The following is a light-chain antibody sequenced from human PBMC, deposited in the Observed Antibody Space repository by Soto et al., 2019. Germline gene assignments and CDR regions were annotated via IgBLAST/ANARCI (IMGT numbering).Light chain of an antibody. J-gene: IGLJ1*01. CDR1: SSDVGGYNY. CDR3: SSYTSSSTQYV. CDR2: DVS. Sequence: QSALTQPASVSGSPGQSITISCTGTSSDVGGYNYVSWYQQHPGKAPKLMIYDVSNRPSGVSNRFSGSKSGNTASLTISWLQAEDEADYYCSSYTSSSTQYVFGTGTKVTVL. V-gene: IGLV2-14*01.